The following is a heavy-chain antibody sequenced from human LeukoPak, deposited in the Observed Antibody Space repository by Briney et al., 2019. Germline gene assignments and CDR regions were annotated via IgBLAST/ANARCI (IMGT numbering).Heavy chain of an antibody. CDR1: GGSFSGYY. V-gene: IGHV4-34*01. Sequence: SETLSLTCAVYGGSFSGYYWSWIRQPPGKGLEWIGEINHSGSTNYNPSLKSRVTISVDTSKNQFSPKLSSVTAADTAVYYCARGGRGYGMDVWGQGTTVTVSS. CDR2: INHSGST. J-gene: IGHJ6*02. D-gene: IGHD1-26*01. CDR3: ARGGRGYGMDV.